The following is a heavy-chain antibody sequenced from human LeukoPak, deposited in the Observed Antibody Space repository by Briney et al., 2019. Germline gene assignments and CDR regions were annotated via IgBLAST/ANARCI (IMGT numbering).Heavy chain of an antibody. CDR2: VTPNTGGT. V-gene: IGHV1-2*02. CDR1: GYTFTGYY. D-gene: IGHD3-10*01. CDR3: ARVGSPMVRGVIISHFDY. J-gene: IGHJ4*02. Sequence: ASVKVSCKASGYTFTGYYIHWVRQAPGQSLEWMGWVTPNTGGTNYAQKFQGRVTMTRDTSISTAYMELSRLRSDDTAVYYCARVGSPMVRGVIISHFDYWGQGTLVTVSS.